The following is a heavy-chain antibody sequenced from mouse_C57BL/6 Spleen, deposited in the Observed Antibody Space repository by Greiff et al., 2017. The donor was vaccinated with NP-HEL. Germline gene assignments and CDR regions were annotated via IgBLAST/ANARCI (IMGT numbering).Heavy chain of an antibody. D-gene: IGHD2-2*01. J-gene: IGHJ4*01. CDR3: ARIHYGYNGGYAMDY. CDR1: GYTFTSYG. CDR2: IYPRSGNT. V-gene: IGHV1-81*01. Sequence: QVQLQPSGAELARPGASVKLSCKASGYTFTSYGISWVKQRPGQGLEWIGEIYPRSGNTYYHEKFKGKATLTADKSSSTAYMERRSLTSEDSAVYFCARIHYGYNGGYAMDYWGQGTSVTVSS.